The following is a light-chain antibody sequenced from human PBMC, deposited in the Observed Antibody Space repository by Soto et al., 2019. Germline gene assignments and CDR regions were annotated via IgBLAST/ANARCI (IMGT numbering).Light chain of an antibody. CDR1: QSVSSNY. CDR2: GVS. Sequence: EIVLKHSPGTLCLYPGERATLSCRASQSVSSNYLAWYQQIPGQAPRLLIYGVSSRAAGIPDRFSGSGSGTDFTLTIYRLEPEDFAVYYCQQYHNTPITFGQGTRLEIK. V-gene: IGKV3-20*01. CDR3: QQYHNTPIT. J-gene: IGKJ5*01.